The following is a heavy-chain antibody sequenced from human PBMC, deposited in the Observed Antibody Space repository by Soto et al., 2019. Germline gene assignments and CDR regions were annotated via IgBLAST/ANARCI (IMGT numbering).Heavy chain of an antibody. J-gene: IGHJ6*03. D-gene: IGHD3-3*01. V-gene: IGHV3-49*03. CDR3: TREVSETYYDFWSGYYDYYYYYYMDV. CDR1: GFTFGDHA. CDR2: IRSKAYGGTT. Sequence: GGSLRLSCTASGFTFGDHAMSWFRQAPGKGLEWVGFIRSKAYGGTTECAASVKGRFTISRDDSKSIAYLQMNSLKTEDTAVYYCTREVSETYYDFWSGYYDYYYYYYMDVWGKGTTVTVSS.